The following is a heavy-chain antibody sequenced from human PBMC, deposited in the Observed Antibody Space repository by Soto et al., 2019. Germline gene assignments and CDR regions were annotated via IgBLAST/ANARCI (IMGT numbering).Heavy chain of an antibody. CDR1: GFTFSNAW. D-gene: IGHD6-6*01. CDR2: IKSKTDGGTT. V-gene: IGHV3-15*07. J-gene: IGHJ6*02. Sequence: EVQLVESGGGLVKPGGSLRLSCAASGFTFSNAWMNWVRQAPGKGLEWVGRIKSKTDGGTTDYAAPVKGRFTISRDESKTTLYLEMNSRKTEDTAVYYCTTAACHCYYGMDVWGQGTTVTVSS. CDR3: TTAACHCYYGMDV.